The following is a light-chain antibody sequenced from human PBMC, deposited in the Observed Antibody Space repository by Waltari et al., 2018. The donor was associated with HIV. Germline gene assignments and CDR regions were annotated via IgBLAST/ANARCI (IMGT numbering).Light chain of an antibody. CDR3: QQRGNWPPWT. Sequence: EIVLTQSPATLSLSPGERATLSCRASQSVSNRLAWYQQKPGQAPRLLIYDVSSRATGIPARFSGSGSGTNFTLTIRSLEPEDCAVYYCQQRGNWPPWTFGQGTKVEIK. CDR2: DVS. CDR1: QSVSNR. V-gene: IGKV3-11*01. J-gene: IGKJ1*01.